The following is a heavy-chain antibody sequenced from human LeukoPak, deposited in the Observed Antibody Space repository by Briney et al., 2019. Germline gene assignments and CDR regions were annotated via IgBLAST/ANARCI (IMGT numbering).Heavy chain of an antibody. CDR1: DGSITNYD. CDR2: VLYSGAT. J-gene: IGHJ6*02. V-gene: IGHV4-59*08. Sequence: SETLSLTCTVSDGSITNYDWSWVRQPPGKGLEFIGHVLYSGATNYNPSLKSRVTISVDTSKNQFSLKLSSVTAADTAVYYCARQEGYYDILTGYSPYGMDVWGQGTTVTVSS. CDR3: ARQEGYYDILTGYSPYGMDV. D-gene: IGHD3-9*01.